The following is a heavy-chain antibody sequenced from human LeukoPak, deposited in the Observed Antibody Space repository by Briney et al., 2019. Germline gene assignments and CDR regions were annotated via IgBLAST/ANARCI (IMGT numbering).Heavy chain of an antibody. V-gene: IGHV4-39*01. Sequence: SETLSLTCTVSGGSISSSRYYGGWIRQPPGKGLEWIGSLYYSGNTYYNPSLKSRVTISVDTSKNQFSLRLSSVTAADTAVYYCARNIAVAGRGDYMDVWGKGTTVTISS. CDR3: ARNIAVAGRGDYMDV. CDR1: GGSISSSRYY. D-gene: IGHD6-19*01. J-gene: IGHJ6*03. CDR2: LYYSGNT.